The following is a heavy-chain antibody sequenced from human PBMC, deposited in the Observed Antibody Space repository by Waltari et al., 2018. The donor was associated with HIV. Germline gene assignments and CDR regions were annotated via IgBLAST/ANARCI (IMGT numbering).Heavy chain of an antibody. CDR1: GDSGPSNRPA. CDR2: TYYRSKWYN. D-gene: IGHD1-7*01. CDR3: ARDQGGTDYFDS. J-gene: IGHJ4*02. V-gene: IGHV6-1*01. Sequence: VQLQQSGPGLVKPSQTLPLTCPLHGDSGPSNRPAWRWIRQSPSRGLEWLARTYYRSKWYNDYAVSLKSRITINADTTKNQFSLQLNSLTPEDTAVYYCARDQGGTDYFDSWGQGTLVIVSS.